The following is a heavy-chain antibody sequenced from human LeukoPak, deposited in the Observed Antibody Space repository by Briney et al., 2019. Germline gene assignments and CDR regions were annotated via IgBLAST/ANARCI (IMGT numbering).Heavy chain of an antibody. D-gene: IGHD2-2*01. V-gene: IGHV3-7*01. CDR2: ILPDGGQK. CDR1: DFTFNFYW. CDR3: GRLAHNAWYAIDF. Sequence: GGSLRLSCVASDFTFNFYWMTWVRQASGKGLEWLANILPDGGQKYYVDSVKGRFTISRDNPKNSLYLQINSLRADDTAVYYCGRLAHNAWYAIDFWGQGTPVTVSS. J-gene: IGHJ4*02.